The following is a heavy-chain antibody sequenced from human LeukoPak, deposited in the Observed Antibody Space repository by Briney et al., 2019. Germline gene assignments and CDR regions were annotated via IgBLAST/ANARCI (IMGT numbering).Heavy chain of an antibody. CDR1: GFTFSSYA. CDR3: ANIPRITMVQGVIPDY. CDR2: ISGSGGST. V-gene: IGHV3-23*01. D-gene: IGHD3-10*01. J-gene: IGHJ4*02. Sequence: GGSLRLSCAASGFTFSSYAMSWVRQAPGKGLEWVSAISGSGGSTYYADSVKGRFTISRDNSKNTLYLQMNSLRAEDTAVYYCANIPRITMVQGVIPDYWGQGTLVTVSS.